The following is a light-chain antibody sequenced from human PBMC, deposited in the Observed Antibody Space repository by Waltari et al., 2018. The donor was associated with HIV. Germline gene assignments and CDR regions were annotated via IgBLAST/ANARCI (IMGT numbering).Light chain of an antibody. Sequence: QSALTQPRSVSGSPGPSVPISCTGTSSDVGGYNYVSWYQQHPGKAPKLMIYDVSKRPSGVPDRFSGSKSGNTASLTISGLQAEDEADYYCCSYAGSYTFVFGGGTKLTVL. CDR3: CSYAGSYTFV. J-gene: IGLJ2*01. V-gene: IGLV2-11*01. CDR1: SSDVGGYNY. CDR2: DVS.